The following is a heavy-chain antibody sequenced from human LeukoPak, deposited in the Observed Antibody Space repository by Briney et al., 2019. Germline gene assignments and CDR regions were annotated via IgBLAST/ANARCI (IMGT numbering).Heavy chain of an antibody. J-gene: IGHJ6*03. Sequence: QSGGSLRLSCAASGFTFSSYSMNWVRQAPGKGLEWVSYISSSSSTIYYADSVKGRFTISRDNAKNSLYLQMNSLRAEDTAVYYCARIGGSYNYYYMDVWGKGTTVTVSS. D-gene: IGHD3-16*01. CDR2: ISSSSSTI. CDR3: ARIGGSYNYYYMDV. CDR1: GFTFSSYS. V-gene: IGHV3-48*01.